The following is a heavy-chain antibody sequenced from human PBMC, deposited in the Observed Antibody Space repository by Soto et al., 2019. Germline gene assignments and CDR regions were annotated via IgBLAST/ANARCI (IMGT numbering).Heavy chain of an antibody. CDR3: AKALDRYYDCWSGDDY. D-gene: IGHD3-3*01. CDR2: MSYDGSNE. V-gene: IGHV3-30*18. Sequence: GGSLRLSCAASGFTFSSYGMHWVRQAPGKGREWVAVMSYDGSNEYYADSAKGRFTSSRDNSKNTLYLQMNSLSAEDTAVYDCAKALDRYYDCWSGDDYWGQGTLVTVSS. J-gene: IGHJ4*02. CDR1: GFTFSSYG.